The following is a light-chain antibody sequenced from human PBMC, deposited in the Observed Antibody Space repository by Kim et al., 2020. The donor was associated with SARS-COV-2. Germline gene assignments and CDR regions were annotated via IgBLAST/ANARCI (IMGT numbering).Light chain of an antibody. CDR2: EVT. CDR1: SSDVGGYNY. J-gene: IGLJ1*01. V-gene: IGLV2-8*01. CDR3: CSYGGTWNV. Sequence: QSALTQPPSASGSPGQSVTISCTGTSSDVGGYNYVSWYQQHPGKAPKLLIYEVTKRPSGVPDRFSGSKSGNTASLTVSGLQAEDEADYYCCSYGGTWNVFGTGTKVTVL.